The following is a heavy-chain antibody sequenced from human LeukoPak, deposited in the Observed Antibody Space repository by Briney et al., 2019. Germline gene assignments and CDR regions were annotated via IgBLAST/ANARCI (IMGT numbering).Heavy chain of an antibody. Sequence: PSETLSLTFGVSGGSISGTNWWTCVRQPPGQGLEWLGEISVAGQTNYNPSLNGRDTMYLDKSSNQLSLHLTSVTAADTATYFCSRESGPFCPFGYWGQGTLVIVSS. CDR3: SRESGPFCPFGY. J-gene: IGHJ4*02. CDR1: GGSISGTNW. CDR2: ISVAGQT. V-gene: IGHV4/OR15-8*02. D-gene: IGHD1-26*01.